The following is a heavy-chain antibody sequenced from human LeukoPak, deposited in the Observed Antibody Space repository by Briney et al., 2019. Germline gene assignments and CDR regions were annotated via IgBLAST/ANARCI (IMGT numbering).Heavy chain of an antibody. J-gene: IGHJ4*02. CDR1: GYTFTGYY. V-gene: IGHV1-2*02. CDR3: ARGCIVGATFDYFDY. CDR2: INPNSGGT. Sequence: ASVKVSCKASGYTFTGYYIHWVRQAPGQGLEWMGWINPNSGGTNYAQKFQGRVTMTRDTSISTAYMDLSRLRSDDTAVYYCARGCIVGATFDYFDYWGQGTLVTVSS. D-gene: IGHD1-26*01.